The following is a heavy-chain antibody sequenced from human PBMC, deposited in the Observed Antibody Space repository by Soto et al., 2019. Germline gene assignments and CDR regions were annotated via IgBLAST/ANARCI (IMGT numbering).Heavy chain of an antibody. CDR1: GFTFSGSA. CDR2: IRSKANSYAT. V-gene: IGHV3-73*01. CDR3: TRTASPNRFDP. D-gene: IGHD4-17*01. Sequence: GGSLRLSCAASGFTFSGSAMHWVRQASGKGLEWVGRIRSKANSYATAYAASVKGRFTISRDDSKNTAYLQMNSLKTEDTAVYYCTRTASPNRFDPWGQGTLVTVSS. J-gene: IGHJ5*02.